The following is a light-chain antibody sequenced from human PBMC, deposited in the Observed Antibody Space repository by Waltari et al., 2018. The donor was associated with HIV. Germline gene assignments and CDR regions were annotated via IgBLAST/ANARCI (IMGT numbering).Light chain of an antibody. CDR1: NIGSKS. J-gene: IGLJ3*02. CDR3: QVWDSSSDHWV. CDR2: DDS. V-gene: IGLV3-21*04. Sequence: SYVLTQPPSVSVAPGKTARITCGGNNIGSKSVHWYQQKPGQAPVLVIYDDSDRPSWIPEGFSGSKSGNTATLTISRVEAGDEADYYCQVWDSSSDHWVFGGGTKLTVL.